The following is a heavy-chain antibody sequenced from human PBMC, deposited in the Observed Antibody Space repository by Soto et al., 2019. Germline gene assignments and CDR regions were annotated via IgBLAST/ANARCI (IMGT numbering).Heavy chain of an antibody. Sequence: ASVKFSCKASGYTFTGYYMHWVRQAPGQGLEWMGWINPNSGGTNYAQKFQGWVTMTRDTSISTAYMELSRLRSGDTAVYYCAREDYGSGSYNNTYYYYGMDVWGQGTTVTVSS. D-gene: IGHD3-10*01. V-gene: IGHV1-2*04. CDR2: INPNSGGT. CDR1: GYTFTGYY. CDR3: AREDYGSGSYNNTYYYYGMDV. J-gene: IGHJ6*02.